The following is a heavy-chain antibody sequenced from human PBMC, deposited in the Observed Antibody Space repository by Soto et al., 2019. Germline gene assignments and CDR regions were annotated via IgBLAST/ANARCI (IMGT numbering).Heavy chain of an antibody. J-gene: IGHJ6*02. D-gene: IGHD3-3*01. Sequence: QVQLVQSGAEVKKPGSSVKVSCKASGGTFSSYAISWVRQAPGQGLEWMGGIIPIFGTANYAQKFQGRVTITADESTSTGYMELSSLRSEDTAVYYCAKGLRFLEWLGPSGAAYYYGMDVWGQGTTVTVSS. CDR1: GGTFSSYA. V-gene: IGHV1-69*01. CDR3: AKGLRFLEWLGPSGAAYYYGMDV. CDR2: IIPIFGTA.